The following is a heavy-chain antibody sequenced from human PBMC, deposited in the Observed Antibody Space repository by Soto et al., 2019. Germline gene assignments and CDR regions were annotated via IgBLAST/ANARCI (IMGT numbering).Heavy chain of an antibody. Sequence: EVQLVESGGGLVKPGGSLRLSCAASGFTFSSYSMNWVRQAPGKGLEWVSSISSSSSYIYYADSVKGRFTISRDNAKNSLYLQMNSLRAEDTAVYYCARRYSSGAGGVDAFDIWGQGTMVTVSS. CDR3: ARRYSSGAGGVDAFDI. V-gene: IGHV3-21*01. D-gene: IGHD6-19*01. CDR1: GFTFSSYS. CDR2: ISSSSSYI. J-gene: IGHJ3*02.